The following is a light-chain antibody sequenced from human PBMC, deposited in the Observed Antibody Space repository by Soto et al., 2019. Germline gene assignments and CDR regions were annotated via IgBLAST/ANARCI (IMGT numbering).Light chain of an antibody. Sequence: EIVLTQSPGTLSLSPGERATLSCRACQSVSSSYLAWYRQKPGQAPRLLIYGASSRATGIPDRVSGSGSGTDFTLTISRLEPEDFAVYYCQQYGSSPCTFGQGTKLQIK. J-gene: IGKJ2*02. CDR3: QQYGSSPCT. CDR2: GAS. CDR1: QSVSSSY. V-gene: IGKV3-20*01.